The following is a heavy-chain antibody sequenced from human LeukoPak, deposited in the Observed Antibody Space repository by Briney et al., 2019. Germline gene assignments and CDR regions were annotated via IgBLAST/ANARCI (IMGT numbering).Heavy chain of an antibody. CDR1: GFTFSSYG. D-gene: IGHD3-10*01. CDR3: AKEYGEFPGY. Sequence: PGGSLRPSCAASGFTFSSYGMHWVRQAPGKGLEWVAVISYDGSNKYYADSVKGRFTISRDNSKNTLYLQMNSLRAEDTAVYYCAKEYGEFPGYWGQGTLVTVSS. V-gene: IGHV3-30*18. CDR2: ISYDGSNK. J-gene: IGHJ4*02.